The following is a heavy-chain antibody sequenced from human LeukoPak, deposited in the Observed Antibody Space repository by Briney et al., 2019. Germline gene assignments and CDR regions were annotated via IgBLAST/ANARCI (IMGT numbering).Heavy chain of an antibody. J-gene: IGHJ4*02. V-gene: IGHV3-7*01. CDR3: AKDSYSYGYILRGSVDY. Sequence: QPGGSLRLSCAASGFIFNSYWMSWVRQAPGKGLGWVADIRHDGIEINYVDSVKGRFTIYRDNAKNSLYLQMNSLRAEDTAVYYCAKDSYSYGYILRGSVDYWGQGTLVTVSS. CDR2: IRHDGIEI. D-gene: IGHD5-18*01. CDR1: GFIFNSYW.